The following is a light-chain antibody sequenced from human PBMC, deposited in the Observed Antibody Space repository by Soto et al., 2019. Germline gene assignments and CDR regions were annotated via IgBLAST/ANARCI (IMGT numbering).Light chain of an antibody. CDR3: SSYTTSYTVV. J-gene: IGLJ1*01. CDR1: SSDVGGYNY. V-gene: IGLV2-14*01. CDR2: EVT. Sequence: QSVLTQPASVSGSPGQSITLSCTGTSSDVGGYNYVSWFQQHPGKAPKLMIYEVTNRPSGVSNRFSGSKSGNTASLTISGLQADDEADYYCSSYTTSYTVVFGSGTKLTVL.